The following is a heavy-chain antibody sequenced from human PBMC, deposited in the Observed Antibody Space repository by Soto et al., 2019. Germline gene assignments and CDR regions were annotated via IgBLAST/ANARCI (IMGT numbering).Heavy chain of an antibody. CDR1: GFTFGSYE. V-gene: IGHV3-48*03. CDR2: ISGSGSTI. D-gene: IGHD2-15*01. CDR3: ARMYCSGGSCYQLDY. Sequence: GGSLRLSCAASGFTFGSYEMNWVRQAPGKGLEWVSYISGSGSTIYYADSVKGRFTISMDTAKTSLYLQMNSLRAEDTAIYYCARMYCSGGSCYQLDYWGQGTLVTVSS. J-gene: IGHJ4*02.